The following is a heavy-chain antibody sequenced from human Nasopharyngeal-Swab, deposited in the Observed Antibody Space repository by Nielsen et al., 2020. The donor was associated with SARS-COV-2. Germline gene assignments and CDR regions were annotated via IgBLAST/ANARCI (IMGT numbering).Heavy chain of an antibody. D-gene: IGHD5-12*01. CDR3: AKDRDSGDDSDDYYHYYGMDV. Sequence: GESLKISCAASGFTFSNYYMSWIRQAPGKGLEWVSYISSSGSTIYYADSVKGRLTISRDNAKNSLYLQMNSLRAEDTAIYYCAKDRDSGDDSDDYYHYYGMDVWGQGTTVTVSS. J-gene: IGHJ6*02. V-gene: IGHV3-11*01. CDR2: ISSSGSTI. CDR1: GFTFSNYY.